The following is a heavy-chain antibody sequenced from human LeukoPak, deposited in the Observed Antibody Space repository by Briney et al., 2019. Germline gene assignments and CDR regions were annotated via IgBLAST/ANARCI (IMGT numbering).Heavy chain of an antibody. J-gene: IGHJ4*02. Sequence: ASVNVSCKVSGYTLAELSMHWVRQAPGKGLEWMGGFDPEDGETIYAQKFQGRVTMTEDTSTDTAYMELSSLRSEDTAVYYCATDQYYYGSGSTRFDYWGQGTLVTVSS. CDR2: FDPEDGET. CDR3: ATDQYYYGSGSTRFDY. D-gene: IGHD3-10*01. V-gene: IGHV1-24*01. CDR1: GYTLAELS.